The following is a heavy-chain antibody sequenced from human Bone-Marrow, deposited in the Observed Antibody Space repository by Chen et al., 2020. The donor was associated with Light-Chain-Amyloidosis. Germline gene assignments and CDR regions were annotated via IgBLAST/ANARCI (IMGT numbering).Heavy chain of an antibody. CDR3: ASYNGGAALNI. D-gene: IGHD3-16*01. V-gene: IGHV3-7*01. Sequence: EVQLVESGGGLVQAGGSLRLSCAASGFTFSRYWMSWVRQAPGKGLEWVTNIKEDGSEKYYVDSVKGRFTNSRDNAKNSVYLQMNSLKDEDTALYYCASYNGGAALNIWGQGTMVTVSS. CDR1: GFTFSRYW. J-gene: IGHJ3*02. CDR2: IKEDGSEK.